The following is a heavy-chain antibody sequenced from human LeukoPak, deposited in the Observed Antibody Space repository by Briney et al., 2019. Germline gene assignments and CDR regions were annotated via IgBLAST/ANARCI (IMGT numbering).Heavy chain of an antibody. V-gene: IGHV6-1*01. D-gene: IGHD3-16*01. CDR3: ARDLFSGLGDFDY. Sequence: SQTLSLTCAISGDSVSSNSATWNWIRQSPSRGLEWLGRTYYRSKWYYDYAVSVRSRVTINPDTSKNQFSLQLNSVTPEDTAVYYCARDLFSGLGDFDYWGQGTLVTVSS. CDR2: TYYRSKWYY. J-gene: IGHJ4*02. CDR1: GDSVSSNSAT.